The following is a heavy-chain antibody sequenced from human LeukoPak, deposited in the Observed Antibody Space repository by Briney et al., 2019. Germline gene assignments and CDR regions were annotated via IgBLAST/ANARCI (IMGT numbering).Heavy chain of an antibody. Sequence: SETLSLTCTVSGGSISSYYWSWIRQPPGKGLEWIGYIYYSGSTNYNPSLKSRVTISVDTSKNQFSLRLSSVTAADTAVYYCARGYGDFNFDYWGQGTLVTVSS. J-gene: IGHJ4*02. V-gene: IGHV4-59*01. D-gene: IGHD4-17*01. CDR3: ARGYGDFNFDY. CDR1: GGSISSYY. CDR2: IYYSGST.